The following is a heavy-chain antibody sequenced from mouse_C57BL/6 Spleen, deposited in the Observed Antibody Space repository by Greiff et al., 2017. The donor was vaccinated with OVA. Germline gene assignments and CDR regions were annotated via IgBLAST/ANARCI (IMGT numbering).Heavy chain of an antibody. J-gene: IGHJ4*01. Sequence: LVESGPELVKPGASVKISCKASGYAFSSSWMNWVKQRPGKGLEWIGRIYPGDGDTNYNGKFKGKATLTEDKSSSTAYMQLSSLTSEDSAVYFCAIGDGDYDEDYYAMDYWGQGTSVTVSS. V-gene: IGHV1-82*01. CDR3: AIGDGDYDEDYYAMDY. CDR1: GYAFSSSW. CDR2: IYPGDGDT. D-gene: IGHD2-4*01.